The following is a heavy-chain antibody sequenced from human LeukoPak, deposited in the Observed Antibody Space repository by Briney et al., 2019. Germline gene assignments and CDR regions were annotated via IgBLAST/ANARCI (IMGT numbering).Heavy chain of an antibody. Sequence: GGSLRLSCAASGFTFSNAWMNWVRQAPGKGLEWVGRIKSKTDGGTTDYAAPVKGRFTISRDDSKNTLYLQMYSLKTEDTAVYYCTTGVSGSPFDAFDIWGQGTMVTVSS. CDR1: GFTFSNAW. J-gene: IGHJ3*02. V-gene: IGHV3-15*07. CDR2: IKSKTDGGTT. D-gene: IGHD1-26*01. CDR3: TTGVSGSPFDAFDI.